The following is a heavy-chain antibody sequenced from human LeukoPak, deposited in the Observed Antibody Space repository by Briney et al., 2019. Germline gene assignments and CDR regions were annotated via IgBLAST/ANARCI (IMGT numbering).Heavy chain of an antibody. CDR2: IYSGGST. CDR3: ARDRDYYGFDP. D-gene: IGHD3-10*01. J-gene: IGHJ5*02. CDR1: GFTVSSNY. Sequence: PGGSLRLSCAASGFTVSSNYMSWVRQAPGKGLEWVSVIYSGGSTYYADSVKGRFTISRDNSKSTLYLQMNSLRAEDTAVYYCARDRDYYGFDPWGQGTLVTVSS. V-gene: IGHV3-53*01.